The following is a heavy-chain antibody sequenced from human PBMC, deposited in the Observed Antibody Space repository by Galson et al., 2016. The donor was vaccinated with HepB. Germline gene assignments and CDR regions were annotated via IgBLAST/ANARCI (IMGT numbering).Heavy chain of an antibody. CDR2: ISHHGGT. Sequence: TLSLTCGVFGGSLRGFYWYWILQPPGKGLEWIGEISHHGGTKYNSSLKSRVSMSVGTSRTERSLRLTSVTAADPAVYFCGLFWSGTHHRGQGTLVTVS. V-gene: IGHV4-34*01. J-gene: IGHJ4*02. CDR3: GLFWSGTHH. D-gene: IGHD3-3*01. CDR1: GGSLRGFY.